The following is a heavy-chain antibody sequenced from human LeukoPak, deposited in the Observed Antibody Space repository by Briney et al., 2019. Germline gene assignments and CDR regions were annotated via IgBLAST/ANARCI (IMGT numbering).Heavy chain of an antibody. CDR1: GASISGSGYY. V-gene: IGHV4-39*07. J-gene: IGHJ4*02. CDR3: ARALYSSSWYHKEDFFDY. CDR2: IYYTGST. D-gene: IGHD6-13*01. Sequence: SETLSLTCAVSGASISGSGYYLGWIRQPPGKGLEWIGNIYYTGSTYYKPSLQSRVTISVDTSKNQFSLKLSSVTAADTAVYYCARALYSSSWYHKEDFFDYWGQGTPVTVSS.